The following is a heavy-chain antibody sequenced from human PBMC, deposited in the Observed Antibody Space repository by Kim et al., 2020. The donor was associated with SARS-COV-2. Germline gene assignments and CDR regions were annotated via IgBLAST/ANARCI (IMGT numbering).Heavy chain of an antibody. CDR2: ISSSSSYI. D-gene: IGHD6-19*01. Sequence: GGSLRLSCAASGFTFSSYSMNWVRQAPGKGLEWVSSISSSSSYIYYADSVKGRFTISRDNAKNSLYLQMNSLRAEDTAVYYCARVARIAVAGVGLDHYYYYMDVWGKGTTVTVSS. CDR1: GFTFSSYS. CDR3: ARVARIAVAGVGLDHYYYYMDV. J-gene: IGHJ6*03. V-gene: IGHV3-21*01.